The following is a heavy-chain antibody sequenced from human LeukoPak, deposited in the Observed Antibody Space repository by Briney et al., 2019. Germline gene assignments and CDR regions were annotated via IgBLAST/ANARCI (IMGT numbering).Heavy chain of an antibody. V-gene: IGHV4-34*01. J-gene: IGHJ4*02. CDR3: ARGGVVISY. CDR1: GGSFSGYY. Sequence: SETLSLTCAVYGGSFSGYYWSWIRQPPGKGLEWIGEINHSGSTNYNPPLKSRVTISVDTSKNQFSLKLSSVTAADTAVYYCARGGVVISYWGQGTLVTVSS. CDR2: INHSGST. D-gene: IGHD3-3*01.